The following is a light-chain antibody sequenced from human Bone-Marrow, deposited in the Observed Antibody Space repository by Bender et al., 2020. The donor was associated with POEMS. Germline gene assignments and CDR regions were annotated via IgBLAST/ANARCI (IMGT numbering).Light chain of an antibody. CDR3: SSYTTSSTYV. CDR1: SSDVGSYNL. J-gene: IGLJ1*01. V-gene: IGLV2-14*02. CDR2: DVT. Sequence: QSALTQPASVSGSPGQSVTISCTGTSSDVGSYNLVSWYQQHPGKAPKLIIYDVTSRPSGVSNRFSGSKSGNTASLTISGLQAEDEADYWCSSYTTSSTYVFGTGTQVTVL.